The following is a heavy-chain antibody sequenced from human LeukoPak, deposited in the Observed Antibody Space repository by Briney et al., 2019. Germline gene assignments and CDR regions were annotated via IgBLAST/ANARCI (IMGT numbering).Heavy chain of an antibody. D-gene: IGHD4-17*01. J-gene: IGHJ4*02. Sequence: GGSLRLSCAASGFTFSSYWMSWVRQAPGKGLEWVANIKQDESEKYYVDSVKGRFTTSRDNAQNSMYLQMNSLRAEDTAVYYCARGNAYGDYVCIYFDYWGQGTLVTVSS. V-gene: IGHV3-7*01. CDR1: GFTFSSYW. CDR2: IKQDESEK. CDR3: ARGNAYGDYVCIYFDY.